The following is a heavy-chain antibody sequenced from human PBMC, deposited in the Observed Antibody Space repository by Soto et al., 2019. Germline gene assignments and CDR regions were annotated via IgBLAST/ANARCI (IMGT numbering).Heavy chain of an antibody. Sequence: GSLRLSCAASGFTFSSYGMHWVRQAPGKGLEWVAVIWYDGSNKYYADSVKGRFTISRDNSKNTLYLQMNSLRAEDRVGYSCAGDRGGGGQYSSSSALYYYGMDVWGQGTTVTVSS. CDR2: IWYDGSNK. J-gene: IGHJ6*02. V-gene: IGHV3-33*01. D-gene: IGHD6-6*01. CDR3: AGDRGGGGQYSSSSALYYYGMDV. CDR1: GFTFSSYG.